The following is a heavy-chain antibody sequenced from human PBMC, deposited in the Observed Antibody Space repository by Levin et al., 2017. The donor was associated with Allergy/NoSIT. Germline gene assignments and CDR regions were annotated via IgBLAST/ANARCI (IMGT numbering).Heavy chain of an antibody. V-gene: IGHV3-30*18. D-gene: IGHD2-15*01. CDR2: ISYDGSNK. J-gene: IGHJ4*02. CDR1: GFTFSSYG. Sequence: LSLTCAASGFTFSSYGMHWVRQAPGKGLEWVAVISYDGSNKYYADSVKGRFTISRDNSKNTLYLQMNSLRAEDTAVYYCAKGVYCSGGSCYHLDYWGQGTLVTVSS. CDR3: AKGVYCSGGSCYHLDY.